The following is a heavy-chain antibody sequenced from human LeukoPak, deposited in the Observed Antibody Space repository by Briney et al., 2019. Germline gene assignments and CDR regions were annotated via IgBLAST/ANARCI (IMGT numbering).Heavy chain of an antibody. CDR2: IYSGGDT. CDR1: GFTVSTTH. CDR3: ARGYVRAFDF. J-gene: IGHJ3*01. V-gene: IGHV3-53*01. Sequence: GGSLRLSCAASGFTVSTTHMSWVRQAPGKGLEWASVIYSGGDTYYSDSVKGRFTVSRDNSKNTLYLQMNSLSAEDTAVYYCARGYVRAFDFWGQGTMVTVFS. D-gene: IGHD2-15*01.